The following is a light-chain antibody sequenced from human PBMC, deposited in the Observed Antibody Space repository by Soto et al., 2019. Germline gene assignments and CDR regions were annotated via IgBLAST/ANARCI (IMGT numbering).Light chain of an antibody. J-gene: IGKJ5*01. CDR1: QTVRTNY. CDR3: QQFSSYPLP. CDR2: DAS. Sequence: EFVLTQSPGTLSLSPGERATLYCRASQTVRTNYLAWYQQKPGQAPRLLIYDASSRATGIPDRFSGGGSGTDFTLTISRLEPEDFAVYYCQQFSSYPLPFGQGGLLAVK. V-gene: IGKV3-20*01.